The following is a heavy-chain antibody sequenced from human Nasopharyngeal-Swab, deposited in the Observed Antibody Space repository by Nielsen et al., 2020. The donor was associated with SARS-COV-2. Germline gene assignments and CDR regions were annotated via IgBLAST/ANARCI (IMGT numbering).Heavy chain of an antibody. CDR3: AREGGSSGRAGWIDP. CDR2: ILYDGKIK. CDR1: GFTFSSYA. J-gene: IGHJ5*02. V-gene: IGHV3-33*01. Sequence: GGSLRLSCAASGFTFSSYAMHWVRQAPGKGLEWVAVILYDGKIKYYADSMKGRFTISRDNSRNTVYLEMNSLRPDDMGVYYCAREGGSSGRAGWIDPWGQGTLITVSS. D-gene: IGHD6-19*01.